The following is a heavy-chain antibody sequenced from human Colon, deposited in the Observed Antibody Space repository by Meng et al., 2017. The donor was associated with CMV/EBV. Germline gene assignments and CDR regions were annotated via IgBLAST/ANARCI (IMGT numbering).Heavy chain of an antibody. CDR2: IYPADSET. CDR3: TTGGLADFDY. CDR1: EDSFRHW. J-gene: IGHJ4*02. Sequence: GESLKISCTGSEDSFRHWIAWVRQTPGRGLERVGLIYPADSETRYSPSFQGQVTISADKSIKTAYLQWGSLKASDTAMYYCTTGGLADFDYWGQGALVTVSS. D-gene: IGHD3-16*01. V-gene: IGHV5-51*01.